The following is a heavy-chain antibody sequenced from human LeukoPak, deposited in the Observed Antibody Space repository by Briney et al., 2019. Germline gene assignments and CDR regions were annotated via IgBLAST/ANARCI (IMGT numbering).Heavy chain of an antibody. CDR3: ATIVVVSSSLEDY. CDR1: GFTFTSYW. V-gene: IGHV3-7*03. D-gene: IGHD3-22*01. CDR2: IKQDGSEK. Sequence: PGGSLRPSCAASGFTFTSYWMNWVRQAPGKGLEWVANIKQDGSEKYYVDSVKGRFTISRDNAKKSLYLQMNSLRAEDTAVYYCATIVVVSSSLEDYWGQGTLVTVSS. J-gene: IGHJ4*02.